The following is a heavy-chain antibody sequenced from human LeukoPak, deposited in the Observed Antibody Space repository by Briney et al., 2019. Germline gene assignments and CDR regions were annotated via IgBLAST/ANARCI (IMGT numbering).Heavy chain of an antibody. D-gene: IGHD6-19*01. V-gene: IGHV4-4*07. CDR1: SDSISSYY. Sequence: SETLSLTCTVSSDSISSYYWSWIRQPAGKGLEWIGRIYTSGSSNYNPSLKSRVTMSVDTSKIQSSLKLSSVTAADTAVYYCARDRYSRGSNRYFDHWGQGTLVTVSS. CDR2: IYTSGSS. J-gene: IGHJ4*02. CDR3: ARDRYSRGSNRYFDH.